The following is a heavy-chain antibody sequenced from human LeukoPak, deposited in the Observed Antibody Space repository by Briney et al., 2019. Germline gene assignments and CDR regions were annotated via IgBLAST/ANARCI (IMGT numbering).Heavy chain of an antibody. V-gene: IGHV1-2*02. Sequence: SLNVSCTASGYTFTGYYMRWVRQAPGQGLEWMGGINPNGGGTNYAQTLKGRFTMTRDTSNNTAYMEMSRLRSDDTAVYYCARDFIYGFSDYRGERTLVTLSS. CDR2: INPNGGGT. D-gene: IGHD3-10*01. J-gene: IGHJ4*02. CDR3: ARDFIYGFSDY. CDR1: GYTFTGYY.